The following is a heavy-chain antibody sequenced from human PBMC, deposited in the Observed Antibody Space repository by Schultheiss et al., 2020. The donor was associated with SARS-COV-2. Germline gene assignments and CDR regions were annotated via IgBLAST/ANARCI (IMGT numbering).Heavy chain of an antibody. V-gene: IGHV3-7*03. CDR1: GFSFSSYS. J-gene: IGHJ3*02. D-gene: IGHD6-13*01. CDR3: ARVSRDSSSWASKGAFDI. CDR2: IKQDGSEK. Sequence: GESLKISCAASGFSFSSYSMNWVRQAPGKGLEWVANIKQDGSEKYYVDSVKGRFTISRDNAKNSLYLQMNSLRAEDTAVYYCARVSRDSSSWASKGAFDIWGQGTMVTVSS.